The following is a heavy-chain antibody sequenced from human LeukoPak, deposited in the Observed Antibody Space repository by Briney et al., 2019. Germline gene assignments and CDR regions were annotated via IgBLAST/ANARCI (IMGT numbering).Heavy chain of an antibody. J-gene: IGHJ4*02. CDR2: ISGSGGNS. V-gene: IGHV3-23*01. D-gene: IGHD3-16*01. Sequence: GGSLRLSCTASGFSFDTYAMNWVRQVPGKGLEWVSGISGSGGNSYYADSVKGRFTISRDNSKNTLYLQMNSLRADDTAVYYCAREVRGDYFDFWGQGTLVTVSS. CDR1: GFSFDTYA. CDR3: AREVRGDYFDF.